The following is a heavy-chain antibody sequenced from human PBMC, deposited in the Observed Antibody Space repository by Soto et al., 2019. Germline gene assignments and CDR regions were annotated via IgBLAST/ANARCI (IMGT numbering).Heavy chain of an antibody. Sequence: SETRSLTGSVSGGSISSGRSYWAWIRQHPGKGLEWIGYISYSGSTYYSPSFQGLVTISADKSISTAYLQWSSLKASDPAMYYCARGGVRGVVTRTRDYYGMDVWGQGTTVTVSS. CDR3: ARGGVRGVVTRTRDYYGMDV. J-gene: IGHJ6*02. V-gene: IGHV4-31*01. D-gene: IGHD3-10*01. CDR1: GGSISSGRSY. CDR2: ISYSGST.